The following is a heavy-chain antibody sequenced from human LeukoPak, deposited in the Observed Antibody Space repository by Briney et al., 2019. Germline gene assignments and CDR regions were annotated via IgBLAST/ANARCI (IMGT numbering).Heavy chain of an antibody. CDR3: AKDHPRIAVADDAFDI. Sequence: GGSLRLSCAASGFTFSSYAMSWVRQAPGKGLEWVSAISGSGGSTYYAVSVKGRFTISRDNSKNTLYLQMNSLRAEDTAVYYCAKDHPRIAVADDAFDIWGQGTMVTVSS. J-gene: IGHJ3*02. D-gene: IGHD6-19*01. V-gene: IGHV3-23*01. CDR1: GFTFSSYA. CDR2: ISGSGGST.